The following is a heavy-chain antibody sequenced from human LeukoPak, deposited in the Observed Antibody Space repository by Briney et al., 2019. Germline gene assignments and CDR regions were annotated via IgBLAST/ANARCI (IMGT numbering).Heavy chain of an antibody. CDR2: TRNKPNSYPT. J-gene: IGHJ4*02. D-gene: IGHD3-22*01. CDR1: GFTFSDLY. Sequence: PGGSLRLSCAASGFTFSDLYMDWVRQAPGKGLEWVGRTRNKPNSYPTEYAASVTGRFTISRDDSKNSLFMQMNSLKTEDTAVYYCVRDFYESSGSTYYFDYWGQGTLVTVSS. CDR3: VRDFYESSGSTYYFDY. V-gene: IGHV3-72*01.